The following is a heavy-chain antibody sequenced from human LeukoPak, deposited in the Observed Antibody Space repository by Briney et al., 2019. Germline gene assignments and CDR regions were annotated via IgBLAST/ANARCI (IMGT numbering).Heavy chain of an antibody. D-gene: IGHD1-26*01. CDR1: GYTFTGYY. V-gene: IGHV1-46*01. CDR3: ARDTGRYSADH. J-gene: IGHJ4*02. Sequence: ASVKVSCKASGYTFTGYYMHWVRQAPGQGLEWMGIIKPNGDRKRYAQNFQGRVTMTRDTSTSTVYMELSSLRSEDTAVYYCARDTGRYSADHWGQGTLVTVSS. CDR2: IKPNGDRK.